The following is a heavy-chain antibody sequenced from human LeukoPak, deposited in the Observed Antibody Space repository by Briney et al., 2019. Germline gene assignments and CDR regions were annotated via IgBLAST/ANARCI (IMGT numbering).Heavy chain of an antibody. D-gene: IGHD3-10*01. CDR1: GGSISSSSYY. CDR3: ARHPFNPDYYGSGSNYFDY. CDR2: IYYSGST. V-gene: IGHV4-39*01. J-gene: IGHJ4*02. Sequence: SETLSLTCTVSGGSISSSSYYWGWIRQPPGTGLEWIGSIYYSGSTYYNPSLKSRVTISVDTSKNQFSLKLSSVTAADTAVYYCARHPFNPDYYGSGSNYFDYWGQGTLVTVSS.